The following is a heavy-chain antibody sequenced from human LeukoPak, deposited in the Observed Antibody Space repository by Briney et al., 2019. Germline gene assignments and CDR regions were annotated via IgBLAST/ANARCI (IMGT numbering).Heavy chain of an antibody. CDR1: GFTFSSYW. CDR2: SNSDGSIT. V-gene: IGHV3-74*01. CDR3: AREGEWEPLDY. J-gene: IGHJ4*02. D-gene: IGHD1-26*01. Sequence: GGSLRLSCAASGFTFSSYWMHWVRQAPGKGLVWVSRSNSDGSITSYADAVKGRFTISRDNAKNTLYLQMNSLRAEDSAVYYCAREGEWEPLDYWGQGTLVSVSS.